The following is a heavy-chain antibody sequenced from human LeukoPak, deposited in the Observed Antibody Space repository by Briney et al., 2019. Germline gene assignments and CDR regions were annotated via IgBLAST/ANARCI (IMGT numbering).Heavy chain of an antibody. CDR1: GGSISSYH. Sequence: PSETLSLTCTVSGGSISSYHWSWIRQPPGKGLEWIGYIYYSGSTNYNPSLKSRVTISVDTSKNQFSLKLSSVTAADTAVYYCARDLRGVAFDYWGQGTLVTVSS. J-gene: IGHJ4*02. D-gene: IGHD5-12*01. CDR3: ARDLRGVAFDY. V-gene: IGHV4-59*01. CDR2: IYYSGST.